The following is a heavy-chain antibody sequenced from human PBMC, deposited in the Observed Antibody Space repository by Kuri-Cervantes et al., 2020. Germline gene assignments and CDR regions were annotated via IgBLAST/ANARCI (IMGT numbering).Heavy chain of an antibody. CDR1: GYSISSSYY. D-gene: IGHD6-19*01. V-gene: IGHV4-61*01. Sequence: SETLSLTCTVSGYSISSSYYWSWIRQPPGKGLEWIGYIYYSGSTNYNPSLKSRVTISVDTSKNQFSLKLSSVTAADTAVYYCARDSSGIAVSDWGQGTLVTVSS. CDR2: IYYSGST. J-gene: IGHJ4*02. CDR3: ARDSSGIAVSD.